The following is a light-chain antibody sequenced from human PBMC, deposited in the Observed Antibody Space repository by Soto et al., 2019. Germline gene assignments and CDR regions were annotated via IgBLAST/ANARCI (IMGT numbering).Light chain of an antibody. CDR1: NSNIGSNT. V-gene: IGLV1-44*01. J-gene: IGLJ1*01. CDR3: AAWDDSLNGRV. CDR2: YDN. Sequence: QSALTQPPSASGTPGQRVTISCSGSNSNIGSNTVNWYQQLPGTAPKLLIYYDNLRPSGVPDRISGSKSGTSASLAISGLQSDDEADYYCAAWDDSLNGRVFGTGTNVTAL.